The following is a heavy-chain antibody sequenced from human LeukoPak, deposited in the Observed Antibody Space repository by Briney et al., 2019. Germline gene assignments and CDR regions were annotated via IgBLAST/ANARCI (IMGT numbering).Heavy chain of an antibody. CDR1: GGTIRSYY. Sequence: SETLSLTCTVSGGTIRSYYWSWIRQPPGKGLEWIGYIYHSGSTSYNPSLKSRVTISVDTAKNQFSLRLTSLTAADTAVYYCARRDSGGYGYFDLWGRGTLVTVSS. D-gene: IGHD6-19*01. V-gene: IGHV4-59*01. CDR2: IYHSGST. CDR3: ARRDSGGYGYFDL. J-gene: IGHJ2*01.